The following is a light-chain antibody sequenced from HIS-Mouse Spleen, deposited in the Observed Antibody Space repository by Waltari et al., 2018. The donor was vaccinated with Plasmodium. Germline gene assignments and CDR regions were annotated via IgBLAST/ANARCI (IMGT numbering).Light chain of an antibody. CDR3: CSYAGSSSVV. J-gene: IGLJ2*01. V-gene: IGLV2-23*01. Sequence: QSALTQPASVSGSPGQSIPISCTGTSTDVGRSNLFSWYQQHPGKAPKLMIYEGSKRPSGVSNRFSGSKSGNTASLTISGLQAEDEADYYCCSYAGSSSVVFGGGTKLTVL. CDR2: EGS. CDR1: STDVGRSNL.